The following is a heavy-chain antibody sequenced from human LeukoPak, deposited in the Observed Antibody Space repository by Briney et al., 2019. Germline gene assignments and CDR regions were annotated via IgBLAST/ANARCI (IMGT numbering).Heavy chain of an antibody. CDR1: GYTFTSLY. CDR3: ARNAVVVVPSCYYYYMDV. V-gene: IGHV1-46*01. CDR2: INPSGGRA. D-gene: IGHD2-15*01. J-gene: IGHJ6*03. Sequence: ASVKVSCKASGYTFTSLYMHWVRQAPGQGLEWMGIINPSGGRASYAQKFQGRVTMTRDTSTSTVYMELSSLRSEDTAVYCCARNAVVVVPSCYYYYMDVWGKGTTVTISS.